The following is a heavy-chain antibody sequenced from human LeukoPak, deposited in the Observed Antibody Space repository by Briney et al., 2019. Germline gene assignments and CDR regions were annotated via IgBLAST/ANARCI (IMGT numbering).Heavy chain of an antibody. CDR2: INHSGST. CDR3: ARESTGGFDP. Sequence: SETLSLTCAVYGGSFSGYYWSWIRQPPGEGLEWIGEINHSGSTNYNPSLKSRVTISVDTSKNQFSLKLSSVTAADTAVYYCARESTGGFDPWGQGTLVTVSS. J-gene: IGHJ5*02. V-gene: IGHV4-34*01. CDR1: GGSFSGYY.